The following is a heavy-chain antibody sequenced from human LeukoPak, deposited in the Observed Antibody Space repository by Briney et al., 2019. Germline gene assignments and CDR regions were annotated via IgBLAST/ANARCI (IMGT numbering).Heavy chain of an antibody. J-gene: IGHJ5*02. CDR1: GYTFTGYY. D-gene: IGHD3-10*01. CDR2: INPNSGGT. CDR3: ARGPRIYGSGSYYWFDP. V-gene: IGHV1-2*02. Sequence: ASVKVSCKASGYTFTGYYMHWVRQAPGQGLEWMGWINPNSGGTNYAQKFQGRVTMTRGTSISTAYMELSRLRSDDTAVYYCARGPRIYGSGSYYWFDPWGQGTLVTVSS.